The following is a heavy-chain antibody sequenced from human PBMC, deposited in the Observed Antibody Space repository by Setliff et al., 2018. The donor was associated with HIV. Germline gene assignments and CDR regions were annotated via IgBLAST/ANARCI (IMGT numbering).Heavy chain of an antibody. J-gene: IGHJ4*02. D-gene: IGHD1-26*01. CDR2: ISPNNGAT. CDR1: GYTFTAYY. CDR3: ASDGARCLRGRCSLDY. V-gene: IGHV1-2*02. Sequence: GASVKVSCKASGYTFTAYYIHWVRQAPGQGLEWLGWISPNNGATKYAQNFRDRVTMPRDTSLSTAYMEMSSLKFDGTGVYYCASDGARCLRGRCSLDYWGQGTLVTVSS.